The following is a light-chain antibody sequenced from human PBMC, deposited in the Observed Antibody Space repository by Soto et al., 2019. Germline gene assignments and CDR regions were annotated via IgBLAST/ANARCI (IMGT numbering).Light chain of an antibody. V-gene: IGKV1-5*03. CDR2: TAS. CDR1: QSISIW. CDR3: QQHNSYPRT. J-gene: IGKJ1*01. Sequence: DIQMTQSPSTLSASVGDRVTITCRASQSISIWLAWYQQKPGKAPKLLIYTASNLERGGPSRFSGSGSGTEFTLTISSLQPDDFATYYCQQHNSYPRTFGQGTKVEIK.